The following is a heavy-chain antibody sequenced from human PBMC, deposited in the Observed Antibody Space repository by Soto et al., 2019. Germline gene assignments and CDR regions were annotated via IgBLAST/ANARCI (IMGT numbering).Heavy chain of an antibody. CDR1: GSIFVTYG. D-gene: IGHD3-16*01. Sequence: QVQLVQSGDEVKKPGASVKVSCKASGSIFVTYGISWVRQAPGQGLEWMGWISPDTGNTDSAAKIQGEPNMTPHTASSSAHMELGSPPSVGTAVYYCVMVDNYVTPTPQDVGGKGTTLTVSS. CDR3: VMVDNYVTPTPQDV. V-gene: IGHV1-18*01. J-gene: IGHJ6*04. CDR2: ISPDTGNT.